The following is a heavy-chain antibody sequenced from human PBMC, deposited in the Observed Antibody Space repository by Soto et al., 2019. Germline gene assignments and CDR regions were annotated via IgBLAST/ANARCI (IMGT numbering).Heavy chain of an antibody. CDR2: IFHSGST. J-gene: IGHJ5*02. V-gene: IGHV4-31*03. CDR1: NGYINSGGFY. D-gene: IGHD6-19*01. CDR3: ARGGVAGRWFAP. Sequence: QVQLQESGPGLLKPSQTLSLTCNVSNGYINSGGFYWSWIRQHPGKGLEWIGYIFHSGSTHSDPSLNSRVTLSADTSKNQLSLNLRSVTVADTAVSYCARGGVAGRWFAPWGQGILVTVSS.